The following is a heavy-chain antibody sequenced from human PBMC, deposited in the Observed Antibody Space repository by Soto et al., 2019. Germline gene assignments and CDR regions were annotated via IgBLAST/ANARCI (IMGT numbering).Heavy chain of an antibody. CDR3: ARDRVSSVICYVVGPDY. Sequence: QVQLVESGGGVVQPGTSLRLSCAASGFTFSSYVMQWVRQAPGKGLEWVAVISYDGSNKYHIDSVKGRFTISRDNSKNTLYLQMNSLRVEDTAVYYCARDRVSSVICYVVGPDYWGQGTLVTVSS. J-gene: IGHJ4*02. CDR1: GFTFSSYV. D-gene: IGHD2-2*01. CDR2: ISYDGSNK. V-gene: IGHV3-30-3*01.